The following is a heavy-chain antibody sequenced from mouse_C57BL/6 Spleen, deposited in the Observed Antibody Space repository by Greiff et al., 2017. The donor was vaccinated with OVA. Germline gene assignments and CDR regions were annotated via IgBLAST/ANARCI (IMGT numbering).Heavy chain of an antibody. D-gene: IGHD3-2*02. CDR1: GFTFTDYY. CDR2: IRNKANGYTT. Sequence: EVKVVESGGGLVQPGGSLSLSCAASGFTFTDYYMSWVRQPPGKALEWLGFIRNKANGYTTEYSASVKGRFTISRDNSQSILYLQMHALRAEDSATYYWARYRTAQASYYYAMDYWGQGTSVTVSS. V-gene: IGHV7-3*01. CDR3: ARYRTAQASYYYAMDY. J-gene: IGHJ4*01.